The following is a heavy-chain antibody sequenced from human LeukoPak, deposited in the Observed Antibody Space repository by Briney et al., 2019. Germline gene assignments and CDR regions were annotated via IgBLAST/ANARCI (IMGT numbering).Heavy chain of an antibody. J-gene: IGHJ5*02. D-gene: IGHD2-8*01. CDR2: INGDGNRI. Sequence: HPGGSLRLSCAASGFTFSDYWMHWVRQDPEKGLVWVSRINGDGNRINYSDSVKGRFTISRDNAKNTLYLQMNSLRAEDTALYYCARDSIGGRTKFGPWGQGILVTVSS. CDR3: ARDSIGGRTKFGP. CDR1: GFTFSDYW. V-gene: IGHV3-74*01.